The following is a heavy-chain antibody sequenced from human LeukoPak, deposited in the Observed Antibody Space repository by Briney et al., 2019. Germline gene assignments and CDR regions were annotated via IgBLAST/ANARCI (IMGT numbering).Heavy chain of an antibody. V-gene: IGHV3-53*01. CDR3: ARGVRGPGAFDI. J-gene: IGHJ3*02. CDR2: IYGGGST. D-gene: IGHD3-10*01. CDR1: GFTVSYNY. Sequence: GGSPRLSCAVSGFTVSYNYMSWVRQAPGKGLEWVSDIYGGGSTYIADSVKGRFTISRDNSKSTLYLQMNSLRAEDTAVYYCARGVRGPGAFDIWGQGTMVTVSS.